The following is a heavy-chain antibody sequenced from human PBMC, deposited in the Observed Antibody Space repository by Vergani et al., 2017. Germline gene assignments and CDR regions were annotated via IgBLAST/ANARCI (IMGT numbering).Heavy chain of an antibody. V-gene: IGHV3-30-3*01. D-gene: IGHD2-15*01. J-gene: IGHJ4*02. Sequence: VQLLESGGGLVQPGGSLRLTCAASEVTFSNYAMNWVRQAPGKGLEWVGVISYDGTEKKYADSVNGRFTISRDNSKKMMSLQMNSLRVEDTAVYYCARGGKGIIMVVPSTHLWGQGTQVSVS. CDR3: ARGGKGIIMVVPSTHL. CDR1: EVTFSNYA. CDR2: ISYDGTEK.